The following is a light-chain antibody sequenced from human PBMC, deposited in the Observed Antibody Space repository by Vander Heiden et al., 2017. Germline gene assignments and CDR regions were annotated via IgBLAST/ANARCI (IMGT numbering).Light chain of an antibody. V-gene: IGLV1-40*01. CDR1: SSNIGAGHD. CDR3: QSYDSSLSGSYVV. CDR2: ANI. J-gene: IGLJ2*01. Sequence: QSVLPQPPSVSGAPGQRGTISCTGSSSNIGAGHDVHWYPHLPGTAPKLPTDANITRPSGVPERFSGAKSGTSASLAITGLQAEDEAEYYCQSYDSSLSGSYVVFGGGTKLTVL.